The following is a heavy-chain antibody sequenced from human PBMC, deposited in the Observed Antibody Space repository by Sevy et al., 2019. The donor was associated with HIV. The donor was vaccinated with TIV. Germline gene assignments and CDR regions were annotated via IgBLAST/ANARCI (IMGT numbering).Heavy chain of an antibody. CDR3: AGGRYDSSGSFDAFDI. Sequence: GGSLRLSCAASGFTFTNYAMNWVRQAPGKGLEWVSTIFGARGFIYDAHSLKGRFTISRDNSKNTLYMQMDSLRAEDTAVYYCAGGRYDSSGSFDAFDIWGQGTIVTVSS. J-gene: IGHJ3*02. CDR2: IFGARGFI. D-gene: IGHD3-22*01. V-gene: IGHV3-23*01. CDR1: GFTFTNYA.